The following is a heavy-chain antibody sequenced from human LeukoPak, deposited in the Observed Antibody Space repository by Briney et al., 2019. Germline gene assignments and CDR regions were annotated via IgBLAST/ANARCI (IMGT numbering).Heavy chain of an antibody. Sequence: GAPVKVSCKASGYTFTSYCIHWVRQAPGQGLEWMGTINPSGGGASHAQKFQGRVTMTRDMSTTTVYMELSSLRSEDTAVYYCARDPGVPGYYYYYMDVWGKGTTVTVSS. J-gene: IGHJ6*03. CDR3: ARDPGVPGYYYYYMDV. CDR1: GYTFTSYC. CDR2: INPSGGGA. V-gene: IGHV1-46*01. D-gene: IGHD1-14*01.